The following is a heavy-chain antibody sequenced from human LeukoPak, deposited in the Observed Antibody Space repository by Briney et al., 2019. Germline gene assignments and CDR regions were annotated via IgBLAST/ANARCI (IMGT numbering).Heavy chain of an antibody. D-gene: IGHD3-3*01. J-gene: IGHJ6*03. CDR2: ISYDGSNK. CDR3: AKDKYNFCSGSNYYYMDV. Sequence: GGSLRLSCAASGFNFSSYAMHWVRQAPGKGLEWVAVISYDGSNKYYADSVKGRFTISRDNSKNTLYLQMNSLRAEDTAVYYCAKDKYNFCSGSNYYYMDVWGKGTTVTVSS. CDR1: GFNFSSYA. V-gene: IGHV3-30-3*01.